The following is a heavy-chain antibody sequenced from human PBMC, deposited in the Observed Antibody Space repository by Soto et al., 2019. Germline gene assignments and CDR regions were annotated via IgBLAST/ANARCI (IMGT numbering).Heavy chain of an antibody. Sequence: LRLSCXASGFSFSSSSINWVLQSPVKVLEWISVISGSGGATYFADSVKGRFTISRDNSKNTLYLQMNSLRAEDTAVYYCAKANLRVVKKLVFDNWGQGSLVTVYS. CDR2: ISGSGGAT. J-gene: IGHJ4*02. D-gene: IGHD3-3*01. CDR3: AKANLRVVKKLVFDN. CDR1: GFSFSSSS. V-gene: IGHV3-23*01.